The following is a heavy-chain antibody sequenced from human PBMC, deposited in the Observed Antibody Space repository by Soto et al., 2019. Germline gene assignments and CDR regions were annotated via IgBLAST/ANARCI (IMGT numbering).Heavy chain of an antibody. J-gene: IGHJ6*02. CDR2: IYYSGST. D-gene: IGHD2-15*01. CDR1: GGSVSSGSYY. V-gene: IGHV4-61*01. CDR3: ARKFVGDGGNNYYYYGMDV. Sequence: SETLSLTCTVSGGSVSSGSYYWSWIRQPPGKGLEWIGYIYYSGSTNYNPSLKSRVTISVDTSKNQFSLKLSSVTAADTAVYYCARKFVGDGGNNYYYYGMDVWGQGTTVTVSS.